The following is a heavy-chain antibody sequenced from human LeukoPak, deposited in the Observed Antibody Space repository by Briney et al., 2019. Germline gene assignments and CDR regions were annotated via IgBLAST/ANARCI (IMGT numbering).Heavy chain of an antibody. V-gene: IGHV1-46*01. J-gene: IGHJ4*02. D-gene: IGHD6-13*01. CDR2: INPSGGST. Sequence: ASVKVSCKASGYTFTSYYMHWVRQAPGQGLEWMGIINPSGGSTSYAQKFQGRVTMTRDTSTSTVYMELSSLRSEDTAVYYCARDRIAAAGTAEHDYWGQGTLVTVSS. CDR3: ARDRIAAAGTAEHDY. CDR1: GYTFTSYY.